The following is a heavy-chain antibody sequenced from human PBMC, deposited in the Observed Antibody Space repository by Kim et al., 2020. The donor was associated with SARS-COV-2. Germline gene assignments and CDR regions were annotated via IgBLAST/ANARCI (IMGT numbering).Heavy chain of an antibody. CDR2: ISYDGSNK. Sequence: GGSLRLSCAASGFTFSSYGMHWVRQAPGKGLEWVAVISYDGSNKYYADSVKGRFTISRDNSKNTLYLQMNSLRAEDTAVYYCAKCHRADKYSSSWYPTYYYYGMDVWGQGTTVTVSS. CDR3: AKCHRADKYSSSWYPTYYYYGMDV. V-gene: IGHV3-30*18. CDR1: GFTFSSYG. D-gene: IGHD6-13*01. J-gene: IGHJ6*02.